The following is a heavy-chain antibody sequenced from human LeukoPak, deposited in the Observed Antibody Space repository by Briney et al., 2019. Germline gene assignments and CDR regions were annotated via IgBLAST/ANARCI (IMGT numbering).Heavy chain of an antibody. J-gene: IGHJ4*02. V-gene: IGHV4-4*02. CDR2: IYHSGST. Sequence: PSETLSLTCAVSGGSLSSSNWWSWVRQPPGKGLEWIGEIYHSGSTNYNPSLKSRVTISVDKSKNQFSLKLSSVTAADTAVYYCARDRDYGSGSPLDYWGQGTLVTVSS. CDR1: GGSLSSSNW. CDR3: ARDRDYGSGSPLDY. D-gene: IGHD3-10*01.